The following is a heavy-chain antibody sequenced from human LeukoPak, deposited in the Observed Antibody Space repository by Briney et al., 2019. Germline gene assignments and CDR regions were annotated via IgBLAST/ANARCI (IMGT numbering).Heavy chain of an antibody. CDR2: INHSGST. Sequence: SETLSLTCAVYGGSFSGYYWSWIRQPPGKGLEWIGEINHSGSTNYNPSLKSRVTISVDTSKNQFSLKLSSVTAADTAVYYCARGLRRPVGDYWGQGTLVTVS. D-gene: IGHD5/OR15-5a*01. V-gene: IGHV4-34*01. CDR1: GGSFSGYY. J-gene: IGHJ4*02. CDR3: ARGLRRPVGDY.